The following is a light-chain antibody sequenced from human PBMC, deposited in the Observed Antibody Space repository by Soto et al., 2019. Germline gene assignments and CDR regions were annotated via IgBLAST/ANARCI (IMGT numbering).Light chain of an antibody. CDR2: DAS. CDR1: QSINNY. Sequence: EIVLTQSPATLSLSPGERATLSCRASQSINNYLAWYQQKPGQAPRLLIYDASNRAAGIPARFSGSGSGTAFTLTISSLEPEDFALYYCQQRSNWPLTFGGGTKVDIK. J-gene: IGKJ4*01. CDR3: QQRSNWPLT. V-gene: IGKV3-11*01.